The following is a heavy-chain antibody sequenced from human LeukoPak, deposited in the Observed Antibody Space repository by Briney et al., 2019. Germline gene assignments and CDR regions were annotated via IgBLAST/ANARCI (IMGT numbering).Heavy chain of an antibody. J-gene: IGHJ4*02. D-gene: IGHD5-24*01. Sequence: ASVKVSCKASGYTFTSYGINWVRQAPGQGLEWMGWISACNGNTNYAQELQGRVTMTTDTSTTTAYMELRSLRSDDTAVYYCARPQEEDGYNYNWAFDYWGQGTLVTVSS. CDR1: GYTFTSYG. CDR3: ARPQEEDGYNYNWAFDY. CDR2: ISACNGNT. V-gene: IGHV1-18*01.